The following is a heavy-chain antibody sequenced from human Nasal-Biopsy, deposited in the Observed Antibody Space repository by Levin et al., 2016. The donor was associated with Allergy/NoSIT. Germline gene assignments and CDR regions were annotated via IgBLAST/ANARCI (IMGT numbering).Heavy chain of an antibody. V-gene: IGHV3-30*18. CDR3: AKDLVYSASGTYYNYKQYGLDV. CDR1: GFTFSSYG. Sequence: GGSLRLSCAASGFTFSSYGMHWVRQAPGKGLEWVAVILHDGSNRYYGDSAKGRFIISRDNSKNTLFLQANSLRPEDSAVYYCAKDLVYSASGTYYNYKQYGLDVWGRGTTVTVSS. D-gene: IGHD3-10*01. J-gene: IGHJ6*02. CDR2: ILHDGSNR.